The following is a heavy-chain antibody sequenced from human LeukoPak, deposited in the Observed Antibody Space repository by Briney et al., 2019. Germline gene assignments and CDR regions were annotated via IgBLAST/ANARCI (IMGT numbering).Heavy chain of an antibody. V-gene: IGHV4-61*01. CDR1: GGSISSSSYY. J-gene: IGHJ4*02. CDR2: IYYSGST. CDR3: ARDQGYSSGWYYFDY. D-gene: IGHD6-19*01. Sequence: SETLSLTCTVSGGSISSSSYYWSWIRQPPGKGLEWIGYIYYSGSTNYNPSLKSRVTISVDTSKNQFSLKLSSVTAADTAVYYCARDQGYSSGWYYFDYWGQGTLVTVSS.